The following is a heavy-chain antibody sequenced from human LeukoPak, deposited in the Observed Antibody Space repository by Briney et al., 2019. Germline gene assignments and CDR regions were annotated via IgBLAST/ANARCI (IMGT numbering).Heavy chain of an antibody. J-gene: IGHJ5*02. CDR2: IYYSGST. CDR1: GGSISSYY. Sequence: SETLSPTCTVSGGSISSYYWSWIRQPPGKGLEWIGYIYYSGSTNYNPSLKSRVTISVDTSKNQFSLKLSSVTAADTAVYYCARLNSPGWFDPWGQGTLVTVSS. CDR3: ARLNSPGWFDP. V-gene: IGHV4-59*08.